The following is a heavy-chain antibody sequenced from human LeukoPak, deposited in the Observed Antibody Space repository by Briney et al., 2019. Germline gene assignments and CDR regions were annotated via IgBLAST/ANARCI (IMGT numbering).Heavy chain of an antibody. Sequence: SETLSLTCTVSGGSISSGDHLWRWIRQPPGEGVEWIGYIYYSGTTYYNTSLRGRVTMSVDTSKNQFSLKLSSVTAADTAVYYCASRDVRVHSFDYGGQGTLVTVSS. D-gene: IGHD3-10*02. J-gene: IGHJ4*02. CDR1: GGSISSGDHL. V-gene: IGHV4-30-4*01. CDR2: IYYSGTT. CDR3: ASRDVRVHSFDY.